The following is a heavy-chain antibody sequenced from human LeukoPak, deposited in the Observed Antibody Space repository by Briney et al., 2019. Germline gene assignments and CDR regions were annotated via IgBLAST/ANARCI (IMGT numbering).Heavy chain of an antibody. CDR2: INHSGST. CDR1: EFTFSDYY. D-gene: IGHD1-20*01. V-gene: IGHV4-34*01. Sequence: LRLSCAASEFTFSDYYMYWIRQPPGKGLEWIGEINHSGSTNYNPSLKSRVTISVDTSKNQFSLKLSSVTAADTAVYYCARGARITGTTSYAYWGQGTLVTVSS. CDR3: ARGARITGTTSYAY. J-gene: IGHJ4*02.